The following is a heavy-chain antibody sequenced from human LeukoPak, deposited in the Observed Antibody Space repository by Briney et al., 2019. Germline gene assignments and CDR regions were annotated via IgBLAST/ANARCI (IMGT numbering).Heavy chain of an antibody. J-gene: IGHJ4*02. CDR1: GFTFSNSA. CDR3: ARDPLRYLRVGHYDY. V-gene: IGHV3-21*01. Sequence: GGSLRLPCAASGFTFSNSAMNWVRQVPGKGLEWVSSIDYDSSHIYYAASVRGRFTISRDNARNSVYLQMNSLRVEDTAVYYCARDPLRYLRVGHYDYWGQGTLVAVSS. CDR2: IDYDSSHI. D-gene: IGHD3-9*01.